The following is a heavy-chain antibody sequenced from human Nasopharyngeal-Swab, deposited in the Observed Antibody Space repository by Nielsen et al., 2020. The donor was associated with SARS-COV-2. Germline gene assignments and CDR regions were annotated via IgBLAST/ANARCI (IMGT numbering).Heavy chain of an antibody. J-gene: IGHJ4*02. CDR1: GFTFSSYA. V-gene: IGHV3-30*04. CDR3: AKDIFPFGYSGYDYVEGGLN. CDR2: ISYDGSNK. Sequence: GGSLRLSCAASGFTFSSYAMHWVRQAPGKGLEWVAVISYDGSNKYYADSVKGRFTISRDNSKNTLYLQMNSLRAEDTALYYCAKDIFPFGYSGYDYVEGGLNWGQGTLVTVSS. D-gene: IGHD5-12*01.